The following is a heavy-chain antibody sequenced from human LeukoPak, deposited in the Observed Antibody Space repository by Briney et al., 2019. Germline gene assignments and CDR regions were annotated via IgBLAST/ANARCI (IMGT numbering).Heavy chain of an antibody. J-gene: IGHJ4*02. CDR1: GYSFTGYH. D-gene: IGHD2-15*01. Sequence: ASVKVSCKASGYSFTGYHIHWVRQAPGQGLEWMGWVNPKSGDTDYAQKFKDRVTMTRDTSITTAYMELTRLTSDDTAVYYCARVQGYCSDGRCLFWGQGTLVTVSS. V-gene: IGHV1-2*02. CDR3: ARVQGYCSDGRCLF. CDR2: VNPKSGDT.